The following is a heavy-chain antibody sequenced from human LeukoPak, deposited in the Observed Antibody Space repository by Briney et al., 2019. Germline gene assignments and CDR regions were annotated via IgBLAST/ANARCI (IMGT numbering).Heavy chain of an antibody. J-gene: IGHJ6*02. D-gene: IGHD3-10*01. CDR3: ARHLNYYGSGSYGAYYYYGMDV. V-gene: IGHV4-30-2*01. Sequence: SETLSLTCTVSGGSISSGGYYWSWIRQPPGKGLEWIGYIYHSGSTYYNPSLKSRVTISADTSKNQFSLKLTSVTAADTAVFYCARHLNYYGSGSYGAYYYYGMDVWGQGTTVTVSS. CDR2: IYHSGST. CDR1: GGSISSGGYY.